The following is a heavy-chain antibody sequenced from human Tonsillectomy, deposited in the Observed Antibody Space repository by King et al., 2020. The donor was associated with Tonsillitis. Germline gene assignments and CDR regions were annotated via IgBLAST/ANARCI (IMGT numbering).Heavy chain of an antibody. Sequence: EVQLVESGGGLVQPGGSLRLSCTASGFFFGDYWMTWVSQAPGRGLEWVANIKQDGRRNNYEESAEGRFTVSGDNDKDSVYLQMNNLRAEDTAVYYCARDVTPSGINFYYDGLDIWGQGTMVTVSS. J-gene: IGHJ3*02. CDR3: ARDVTPSGINFYYDGLDI. V-gene: IGHV3-7*03. D-gene: IGHD2/OR15-2a*01. CDR1: GFFFGDYW. CDR2: IKQDGRRN.